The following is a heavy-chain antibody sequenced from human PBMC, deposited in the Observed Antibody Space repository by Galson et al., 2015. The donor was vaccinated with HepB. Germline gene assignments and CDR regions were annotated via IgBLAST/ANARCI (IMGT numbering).Heavy chain of an antibody. D-gene: IGHD3-22*01. J-gene: IGHJ1*01. V-gene: IGHV3-15*07. CDR2: IKSKTDGGTT. CDR3: TTGASYYDSSGYYRPKYFQH. Sequence: SLRLSCAASGFTFSNAWMNWVRQAPGKGLEWVGRIKSKTDGGTTDYAAPVQGRFTISRDDSKNTLYLQMNSLKTEDTAVYYCTTGASYYDSSGYYRPKYFQHWGQGTLVTVSS. CDR1: GFTFSNAW.